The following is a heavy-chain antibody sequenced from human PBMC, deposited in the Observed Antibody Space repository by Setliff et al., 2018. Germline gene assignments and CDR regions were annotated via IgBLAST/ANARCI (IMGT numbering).Heavy chain of an antibody. Sequence: GGSLRLSCAASGFTFSSYWMSWVRQAPGKGLEWVANIKQDGSEKYYVDSVEGRFTISRDNSKNTLYLQMNSLRAEDTAVYYCAKNGFGVVALGVNNWFDPWGQGTLVTVSS. CDR1: GFTFSSYW. CDR3: AKNGFGVVALGVNNWFDP. V-gene: IGHV3-7*03. CDR2: IKQDGSEK. D-gene: IGHD3-10*01. J-gene: IGHJ5*02.